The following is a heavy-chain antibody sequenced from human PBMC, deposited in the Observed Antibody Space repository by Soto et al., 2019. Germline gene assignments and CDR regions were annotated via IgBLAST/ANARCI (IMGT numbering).Heavy chain of an antibody. V-gene: IGHV3-53*02. CDR2: IYSGGST. CDR3: ARSSSYYYDSSGYYYVS. J-gene: IGHJ5*02. Sequence: EVQLVETGGGLIQPGGSLRLSCAASGFTVSSNYMSWVRQAPGKGLEWVSVIYSGGSTYYADSVKGRFTISRDNSKNTLYLQMNSLRAEDTAVYYCARSSSYYYDSSGYYYVSWGQGTLVTVSS. CDR1: GFTVSSNY. D-gene: IGHD3-22*01.